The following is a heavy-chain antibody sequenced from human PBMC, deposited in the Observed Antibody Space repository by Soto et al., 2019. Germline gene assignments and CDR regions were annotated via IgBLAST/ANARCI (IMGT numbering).Heavy chain of an antibody. D-gene: IGHD2-15*01. CDR3: AKDCSGGSCYYYYGMDV. CDR2: ISGSGGST. V-gene: IGHV3-23*01. CDR1: GFTFSSYA. J-gene: IGHJ6*02. Sequence: GGSLRLSCAASGFTFSSYAMSWVRQAPGKGLEWVSAISGSGGSTYYAGSVKGRFTISRDNSKNTLYLQMNSLRAEDTAVYYCAKDCSGGSCYYYYGMDVWGQGTTVTVSS.